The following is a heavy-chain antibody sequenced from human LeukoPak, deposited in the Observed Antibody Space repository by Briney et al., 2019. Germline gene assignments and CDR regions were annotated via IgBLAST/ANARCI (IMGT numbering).Heavy chain of an antibody. V-gene: IGHV3-7*01. D-gene: IGHD3-10*01. Sequence: GGSLRLSCAASGFTFSSYWMSWVRQAPGKGLECVANIKKDASEKYYVDSVKGRFTISRDNAKNSLFLQMDSLRVEDTAVYYCVGGPGYWGQGTLVIVSP. J-gene: IGHJ4*02. CDR1: GFTFSSYW. CDR3: VGGPGY. CDR2: IKKDASEK.